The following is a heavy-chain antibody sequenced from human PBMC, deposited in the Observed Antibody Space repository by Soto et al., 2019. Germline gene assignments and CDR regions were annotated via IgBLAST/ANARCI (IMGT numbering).Heavy chain of an antibody. V-gene: IGHV4-34*01. J-gene: IGHJ6*02. Sequence: SETLSLTCAVYGGSFSGYYWSWIRQPPGKGLEWIGEINHSGSTNYNPSLKSRVTISVDTSKNQFSLKLSSVTAADTAVYCCARDRYCSSTSCPLGYYYGMDVWGQGTTVTVSS. CDR1: GGSFSGYY. D-gene: IGHD2-2*01. CDR3: ARDRYCSSTSCPLGYYYGMDV. CDR2: INHSGST.